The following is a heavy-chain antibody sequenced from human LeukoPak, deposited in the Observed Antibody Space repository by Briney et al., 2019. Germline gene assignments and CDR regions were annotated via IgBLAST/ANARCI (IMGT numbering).Heavy chain of an antibody. V-gene: IGHV1-69*01. J-gene: IGHJ6*04. CDR2: IIPIFGTA. CDR1: GGTFSSYA. Sequence: SVKVSCKASGGTFSSYAISWVRQAPGQGLEWMGGIIPIFGTANYAQKFQGRVTITADESTSPAYMELSSLRSEDTAVYYCATSITMVRTFVNYYYGMDVWGKGTTVTVSS. CDR3: ATSITMVRTFVNYYYGMDV. D-gene: IGHD3-10*01.